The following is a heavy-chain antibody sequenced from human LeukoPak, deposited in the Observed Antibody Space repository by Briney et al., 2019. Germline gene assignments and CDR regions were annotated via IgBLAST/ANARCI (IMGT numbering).Heavy chain of an antibody. CDR2: IYYSGST. Sequence: SETLSLTCTVSGGSISTSTYYWGWIRQPPGKGLEWIGSIYYSGSTYYNPSLKSRVTISVDTSKNQFSLKLSSVTAADTAVYYCARGQINYGDFQEIDFWGQGALVTVSS. J-gene: IGHJ4*02. D-gene: IGHD4-17*01. V-gene: IGHV4-39*07. CDR1: GGSISTSTYY. CDR3: ARGQINYGDFQEIDF.